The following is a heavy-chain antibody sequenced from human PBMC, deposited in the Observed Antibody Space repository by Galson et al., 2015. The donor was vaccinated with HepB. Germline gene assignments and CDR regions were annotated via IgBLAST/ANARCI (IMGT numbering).Heavy chain of an antibody. D-gene: IGHD3-16*01. V-gene: IGHV3-23*01. J-gene: IGHJ6*02. CDR3: AKEGTGGFSNGMDV. CDR1: GFTFGGYT. CDR2: ISGSGGST. Sequence: SLRLSCAASGFTFGGYTLHWVRQAPGKGLEWVSSISGSGGSTYYADSVKGRFTVSRDNPKNRLYLQMNSLRAEDTAVYYCAKEGTGGFSNGMDVWGQGTTVTVS.